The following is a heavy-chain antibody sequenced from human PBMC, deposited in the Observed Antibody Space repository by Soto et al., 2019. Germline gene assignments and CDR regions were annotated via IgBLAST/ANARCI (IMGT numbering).Heavy chain of an antibody. CDR3: ARDRWVATRFDY. CDR1: GFTFSSYG. Sequence: QVQLVESGGGVVQPGRSLRLSCAASGFTFSSYGMHWVRQAPGKGLEWVAVIWYDGSNKYSADSVKGRFTISRDNSKNTLHLQMTSLRAEDKAVYYCARDRWVATRFDYWGQGTLVTVSS. CDR2: IWYDGSNK. D-gene: IGHD5-12*01. V-gene: IGHV3-33*01. J-gene: IGHJ4*02.